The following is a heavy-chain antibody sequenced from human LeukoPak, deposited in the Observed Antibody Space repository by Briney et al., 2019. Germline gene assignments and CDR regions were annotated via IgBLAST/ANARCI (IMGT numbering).Heavy chain of an antibody. Sequence: SETLSLTCTVSGGSISSYYWSWIRQPAGKGLEWIGRIYTSGSTNYNPSLKSRVTMSVDTSKNQFSLKLSSVTAADTAVYYCARDSIDIVVVPAAIDAFDIWGQGTMVTVSS. CDR2: IYTSGST. CDR3: ARDSIDIVVVPAAIDAFDI. J-gene: IGHJ3*02. V-gene: IGHV4-4*07. D-gene: IGHD2-2*01. CDR1: GGSISSYY.